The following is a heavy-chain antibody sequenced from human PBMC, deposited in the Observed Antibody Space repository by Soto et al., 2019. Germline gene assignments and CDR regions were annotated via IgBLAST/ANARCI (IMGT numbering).Heavy chain of an antibody. D-gene: IGHD3-10*01. CDR2: IYYSGST. J-gene: IGHJ6*03. CDR3: ARGRLSLPLYYYYMDV. Sequence: SETLSLTCTVSGGSISSYYWSWIRQPPGKGLEWIGYIYYSGSTNYNPSLKSRVTISVDTSKNQFSLKLSSVTAADTAVYYCARGRLSLPLYYYYMDVWGKGTTVTVSS. V-gene: IGHV4-59*01. CDR1: GGSISSYY.